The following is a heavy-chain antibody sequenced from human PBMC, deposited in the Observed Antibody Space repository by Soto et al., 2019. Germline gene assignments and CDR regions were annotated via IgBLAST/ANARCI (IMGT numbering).Heavy chain of an antibody. V-gene: IGHV4-4*02. J-gene: IGHJ4*02. CDR3: ARRTVTEDY. CDR2: VYHSGST. CDR1: GDSINNNNW. Sequence: QVQLQESGPGLVKPSGTLSLTCTVSGDSINNNNWWSWVRQAPGKGLEWIGEVYHSGSTNYNPSLKSRVTIAIDKSKNQFSLHLSSVTAADTAVYYCARRTVTEDYWGQGTLVIVSS. D-gene: IGHD4-17*01.